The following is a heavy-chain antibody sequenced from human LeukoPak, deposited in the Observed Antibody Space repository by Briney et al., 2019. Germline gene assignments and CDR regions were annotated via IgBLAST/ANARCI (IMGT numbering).Heavy chain of an antibody. CDR3: ARTDYNFWFDP. V-gene: IGHV5-51*01. CDR1: GSIFTIYC. J-gene: IGHJ5*02. CDR2: IYPADSDT. Sequence: GDSLKISCKGSGSIFTIYCIVWVRQMPGKGLEWMGIIYPADSDTRYSPSFQGQVSISVDKSINTAYLQWTSLKASDTAMYYCARTDYNFWFDPWGQGTLVTVSS. D-gene: IGHD5-24*01.